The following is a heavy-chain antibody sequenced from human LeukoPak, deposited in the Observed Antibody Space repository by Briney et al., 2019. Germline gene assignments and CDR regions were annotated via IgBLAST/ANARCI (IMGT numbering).Heavy chain of an antibody. D-gene: IGHD6-13*01. J-gene: IGHJ3*02. CDR2: INSDGSST. CDR3: ARGYSNTCRNGLDI. V-gene: IGHV3-74*01. CDR1: GFTFSGYW. Sequence: GGSLRLSCAASGFTFSGYWRHWVRQGPGEGLVWVSRINSDGSSTNYAYSVNGRFTISRDNAKNALYLQMNSLRGEDTAVYYCARGYSNTCRNGLDIWGRGTMVTVSS.